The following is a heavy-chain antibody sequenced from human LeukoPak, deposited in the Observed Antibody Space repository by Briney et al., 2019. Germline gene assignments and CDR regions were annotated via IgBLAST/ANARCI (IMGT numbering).Heavy chain of an antibody. CDR3: ARLSYCGGVCYSSGAFDI. J-gene: IGHJ3*02. D-gene: IGHD2-21*01. CDR2: IYPGDSDT. Sequence: GESLKISCKGSGYSFTSYWIGWVRQMPGKGLEWMGIIYPGDSDTRYSPSFQGQVTISADKSISTAYLQWSSLKASDTAMYYCARLSYCGGVCYSSGAFDIWGQGTMVTVSS. CDR1: GYSFTSYW. V-gene: IGHV5-51*01.